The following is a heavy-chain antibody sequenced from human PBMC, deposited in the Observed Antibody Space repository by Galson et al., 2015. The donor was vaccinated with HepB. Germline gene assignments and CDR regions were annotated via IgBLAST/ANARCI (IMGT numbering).Heavy chain of an antibody. J-gene: IGHJ6*02. CDR3: ARDSPLISGPYGFYGMDV. Sequence: SLRLSCAASGFTFSNYCMTWVRQAPGKGLEWVANIKQDGSEKYYVDSVKGRFTISRDNAKNSLHLQMDSLRAEDTAVYYCARDSPLISGPYGFYGMDVWGQGTTVTVSS. CDR2: IKQDGSEK. V-gene: IGHV3-7*01. D-gene: IGHD6-25*01. CDR1: GFTFSNYC.